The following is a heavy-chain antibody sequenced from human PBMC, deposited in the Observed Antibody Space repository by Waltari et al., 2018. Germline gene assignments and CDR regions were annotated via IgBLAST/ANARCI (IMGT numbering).Heavy chain of an antibody. CDR3: ARVPDYYYDSSGYYN. J-gene: IGHJ4*02. Sequence: QVQMQESGPGLVKPSGTLSLTCAVSGGSISSSNWWSWVRQPPGKGLEWIGEIYHSGSTNYNPALKSRVTISVDKSKNQFSLKLSSVTAADTAVYYCARVPDYYYDSSGYYNWGQGTLVTVSS. CDR2: IYHSGST. D-gene: IGHD3-22*01. CDR1: GGSISSSNW. V-gene: IGHV4-4*02.